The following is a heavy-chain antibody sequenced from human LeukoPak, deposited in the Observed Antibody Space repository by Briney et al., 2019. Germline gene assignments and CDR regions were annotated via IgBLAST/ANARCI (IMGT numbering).Heavy chain of an antibody. CDR3: ARQRGSGCLDY. Sequence: PGGSLRLSCAASRFTLSNYRMSWVRQAPGKGLEWVANIKQDGSETYYVDSVEGRFTISRDNAKNSLSLQMNSLRAEDTAVYYCARQRGSGCLDYWGQGTLVTVSS. D-gene: IGHD6-19*01. J-gene: IGHJ4*02. CDR2: IKQDGSET. V-gene: IGHV3-7*01. CDR1: RFTLSNYR.